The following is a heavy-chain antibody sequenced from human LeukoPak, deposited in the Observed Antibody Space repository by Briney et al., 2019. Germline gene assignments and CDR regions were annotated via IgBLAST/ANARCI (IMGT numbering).Heavy chain of an antibody. Sequence: SETLSLTCTVSGGSISSYYWSWIRQPAGKGLEWIGRIYTSGSTNYNPSLKSRVTMSVDTSKNQFSLKLSSVTAADTAVYYCARGQRWLQYDDAFDIWGQGTMVIVSS. V-gene: IGHV4-4*07. J-gene: IGHJ3*02. D-gene: IGHD5-24*01. CDR3: ARGQRWLQYDDAFDI. CDR2: IYTSGST. CDR1: GGSISSYY.